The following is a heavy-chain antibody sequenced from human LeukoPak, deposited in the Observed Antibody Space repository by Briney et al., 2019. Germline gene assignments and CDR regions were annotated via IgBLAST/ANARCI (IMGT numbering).Heavy chain of an antibody. J-gene: IGHJ4*02. CDR1: GGTFSSYA. Sequence: SXKVSCKASGGTFSSYAISWVRQAPGQGLEWMGRIIPIFGTANYAQKFQGRVTITTDESTSTAYMELSRLRSEDTAVYYCASEMATIISAPDYWGQGTLVTVSS. CDR3: ASEMATIISAPDY. V-gene: IGHV1-69*05. D-gene: IGHD5-24*01. CDR2: IIPIFGTA.